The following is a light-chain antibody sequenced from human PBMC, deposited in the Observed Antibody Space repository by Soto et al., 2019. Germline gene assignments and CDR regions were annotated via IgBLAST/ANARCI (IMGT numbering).Light chain of an antibody. CDR1: GSDVWVYDF. V-gene: IGLV2-8*01. CDR3: SSFAGSYSPYV. CDR2: QVN. Sequence: QSAVTQPPTASVSPGQSVTVSCTGTGSDVWVYDFVSWYQPHPGKAPQVIIYQVNKRPSGVPDRFSGSKSGNTASLTVSGLRPEDEADYFCSSFAGSYSPYVFGTGTKVTVL. J-gene: IGLJ1*01.